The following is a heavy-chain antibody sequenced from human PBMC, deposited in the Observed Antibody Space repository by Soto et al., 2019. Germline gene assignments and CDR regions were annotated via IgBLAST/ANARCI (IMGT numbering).Heavy chain of an antibody. CDR1: GYTFTSYG. V-gene: IGHV1-18*01. Sequence: QVQLVQSGAEVKKPGASVKVSCKASGYTFTSYGISWVRQAPGQGLEWMGWISAYNGNTNYAQKLQGRVTMTTDTPTSTAYMELRCLRSDDTAVYYCASDRTLPHLAYWGQGTLVTVSS. J-gene: IGHJ4*02. CDR2: ISAYNGNT. CDR3: ASDRTLPHLAY.